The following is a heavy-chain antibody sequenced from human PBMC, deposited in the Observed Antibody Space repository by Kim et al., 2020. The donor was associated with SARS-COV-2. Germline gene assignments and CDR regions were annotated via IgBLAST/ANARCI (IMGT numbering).Heavy chain of an antibody. CDR3: AKYKSSGSYYFS. J-gene: IGHJ5*02. Sequence: GGSLRLSCAASGFTFKNYAMSWVRLAPWKGLEWLSTITDSGGFTAYADSVKGQFTVSRDNSKNTLYLQMNSLRAEDTAIYFCAKYKSSGSYYFSWGPGTRVTVSS. CDR1: GFTFKNYA. CDR2: ITDSGGFT. V-gene: IGHV3-23*01. D-gene: IGHD3-10*01.